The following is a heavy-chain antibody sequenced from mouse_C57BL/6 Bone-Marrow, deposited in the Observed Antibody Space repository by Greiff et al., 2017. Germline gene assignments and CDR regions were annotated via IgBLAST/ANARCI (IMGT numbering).Heavy chain of an antibody. J-gene: IGHJ1*03. CDR3: SRQAHYYSNYGYVDV. CDR2: ILPGSGST. V-gene: IGHV1-9*01. D-gene: IGHD2-5*01. Sequence: VQLQQSGAELMKPGASVKLSCKATGYTFTGYWIEWVKQRPGPGLEWIGEILPGSGSTNYNEKFKGKATFTADTSSNTAYMHLSSLTTEDSAIYYCSRQAHYYSNYGYVDVWGTGTTVTVSS. CDR1: GYTFTGYW.